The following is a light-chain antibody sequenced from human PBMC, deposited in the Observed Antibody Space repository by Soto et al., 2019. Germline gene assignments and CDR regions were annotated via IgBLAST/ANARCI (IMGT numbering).Light chain of an antibody. V-gene: IGLV2-23*01. CDR3: CSFASSSTFYV. CDR2: EGS. CDR1: SSDVGSSNL. J-gene: IGLJ1*01. Sequence: ALTQPASVSGSPGQSITISCTGTSSDVGSSNLVSWYQQYPGKAPKLIIYEGSRRPSGVSGRFSGSKSGNTASLTISGLQAEDEADYYCCSFASSSTFYVFGTGTKVTVL.